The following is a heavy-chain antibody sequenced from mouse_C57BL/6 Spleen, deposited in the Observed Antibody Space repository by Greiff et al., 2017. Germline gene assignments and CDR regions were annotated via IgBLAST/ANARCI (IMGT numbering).Heavy chain of an antibody. CDR2: LFPGSGST. CDR1: GYTFTDYY. J-gene: IGHJ1*03. V-gene: IGHV1-75*01. D-gene: IGHD1-1*01. CDR3: AYYGSSPYWYFDV. Sequence: QVQLQQSGPELVKPGASVKISCKASGYTFTDYYINWVKQRPGQGLEWIGWLFPGSGSTYYNEKFKGKATLTVDKSSSTAYMLLSSLTSEDSAVYFGAYYGSSPYWYFDVWGTGTTVTVSS.